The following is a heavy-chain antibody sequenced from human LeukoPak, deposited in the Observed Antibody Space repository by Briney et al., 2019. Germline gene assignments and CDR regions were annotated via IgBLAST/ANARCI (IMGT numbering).Heavy chain of an antibody. CDR3: ATGAGCGY. J-gene: IGHJ4*02. V-gene: IGHV3-7*03. Sequence: GGSLRLSCAASGFTFSSYWMTWVRQAPGKGLEWVANIKQDGSERNYVDSVKGRFTISRDNAKNSLYLQMNTLRDEDTAVYYCATGAGCGYWGQGALVTVSS. CDR1: GFTFSSYW. CDR2: IKQDGSER. D-gene: IGHD6-19*01.